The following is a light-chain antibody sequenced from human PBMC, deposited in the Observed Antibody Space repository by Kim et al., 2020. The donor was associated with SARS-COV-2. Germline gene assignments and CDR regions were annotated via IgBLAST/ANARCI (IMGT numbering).Light chain of an antibody. CDR1: STVVTN. J-gene: IGKJ2*01. V-gene: IGKV3-15*01. Sequence: SLSPGDTGNLSCRASSTVVTNLACYLQKPGQAPRLLIYGASISATGLPARFSGSGSGTEFSLTISGLQSEDFALSVCQQYNMWPYTFGPGTKLDI. CDR3: QQYNMWPYT. CDR2: GAS.